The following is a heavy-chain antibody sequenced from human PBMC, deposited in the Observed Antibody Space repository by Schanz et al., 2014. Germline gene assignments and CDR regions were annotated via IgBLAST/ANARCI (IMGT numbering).Heavy chain of an antibody. Sequence: EVQLLASGGGLVQPGGSLRLTCLTSGFTFTDHAMSWVRQAPGKGLEWVANIKQDGSEKYYVDSVQGRFTISRDNAKNSLYLQMNSLRAEDTAVYYCARDGYNAYDLKRGDYWGQGTQVAVSS. CDR2: IKQDGSEK. D-gene: IGHD5-12*01. CDR3: ARDGYNAYDLKRGDY. J-gene: IGHJ4*02. CDR1: GFTFTDHA. V-gene: IGHV3-7*01.